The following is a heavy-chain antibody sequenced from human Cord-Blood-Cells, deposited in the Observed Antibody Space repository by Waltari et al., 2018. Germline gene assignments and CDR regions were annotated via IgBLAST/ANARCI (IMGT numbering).Heavy chain of an antibody. CDR1: GYTFTSYY. CDR3: AREGLGDAFDI. J-gene: IGHJ3*02. V-gene: IGHV1-46*01. CDR2: MNPSGGST. Sequence: QVQLVQSGAEVKKPGASVKVSCKASGYTFTSYYMHWVRQAPGQGLEWMGRMNPSGGSTSYAQKFQGRVTMTRDTSTSTVYMELSSLRSEDTAVYYCAREGLGDAFDIWGQGTMVTVSS.